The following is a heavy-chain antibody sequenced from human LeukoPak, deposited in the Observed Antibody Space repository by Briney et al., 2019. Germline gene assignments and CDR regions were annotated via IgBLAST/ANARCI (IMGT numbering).Heavy chain of an antibody. CDR2: IYTSGST. J-gene: IGHJ4*02. V-gene: IGHV4-4*07. D-gene: IGHD3-22*01. CDR3: ARDRYYYDSSGYSKYFDY. Sequence: PSETLSLTCTVSGGSISSYYWSWIRQPAGKGLEWIGRIYTSGSTNYNPSLKSRVTMSVDTSKNQFSLKLNSVTAADTAVYYCARDRYYYDSSGYSKYFDYWGQGTLVTVSS. CDR1: GGSISSYY.